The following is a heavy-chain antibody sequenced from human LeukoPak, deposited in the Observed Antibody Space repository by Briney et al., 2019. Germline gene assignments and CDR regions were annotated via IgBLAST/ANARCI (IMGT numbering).Heavy chain of an antibody. CDR2: IRSKANSYAT. J-gene: IGHJ4*02. D-gene: IGHD3-3*01. CDR3: TRLDFWSGYYDY. V-gene: IGHV3-73*01. CDR1: GFTFSGSA. Sequence: GGSLKLSCAASGFTFSGSAMHWVRQASGEGLEWVGRIRSKANSYATAYAASVKGRFTISRDDSKNTAYLQMNSLKTEDTAVYYCTRLDFWSGYYDYWGQGTLVTVSS.